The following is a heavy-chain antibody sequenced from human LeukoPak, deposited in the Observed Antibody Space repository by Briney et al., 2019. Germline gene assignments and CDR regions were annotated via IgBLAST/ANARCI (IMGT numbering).Heavy chain of an antibody. V-gene: IGHV4-39*01. D-gene: IGHD4-11*01. J-gene: IGHJ1*01. Sequence: PSETLSLTCTVSGGSISSSSYYWGWIRQPPGKGLEWIGSIYYSGSTYYNPSLKSRVTISVDTSKNQFSLKLSSVTAADTAVYYCATHYGNYLSRNYFQHWGQGTLVTVSS. CDR1: GGSISSSSYY. CDR2: IYYSGST. CDR3: ATHYGNYLSRNYFQH.